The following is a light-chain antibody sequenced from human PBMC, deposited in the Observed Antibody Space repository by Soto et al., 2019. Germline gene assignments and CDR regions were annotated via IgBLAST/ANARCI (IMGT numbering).Light chain of an antibody. CDR3: HQRSNWPLT. CDR1: QSVDSF. J-gene: IGKJ4*01. V-gene: IGKV3-11*01. Sequence: EIVLTQSPASLSLSPGERATLSCRASQSVDSFLAWYQQKPGRTPRLLIYDTSNRATGIPARFSGSGSGTDFTLTISRLEPEDFAVYYCHQRSNWPLTFGGGTKLEIK. CDR2: DTS.